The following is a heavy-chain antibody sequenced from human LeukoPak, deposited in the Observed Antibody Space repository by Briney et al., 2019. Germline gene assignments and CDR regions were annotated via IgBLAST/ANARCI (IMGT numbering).Heavy chain of an antibody. Sequence: ASVKVSCKASGFTFTSPAVQWVRQARGQRLEWIGWIVVGSGNTNYAQKFQERVTITRDMSTSTAYMELSSLRSEDTAVYYCAASTFSSSEDYYGMDVWGQGTTVTVSS. CDR2: IVVGSGNT. D-gene: IGHD6-6*01. V-gene: IGHV1-58*01. CDR1: GFTFTSPA. CDR3: AASTFSSSEDYYGMDV. J-gene: IGHJ6*02.